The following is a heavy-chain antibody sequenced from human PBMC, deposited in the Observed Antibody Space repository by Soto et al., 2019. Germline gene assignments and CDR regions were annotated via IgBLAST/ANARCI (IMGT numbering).Heavy chain of an antibody. CDR3: PREGHGDWFDS. J-gene: IGHJ5*01. CDR1: GFTFSTYA. V-gene: IGHV3-30-3*01. CDR2: ISDDGTNK. D-gene: IGHD3-10*01. Sequence: ESGGGVVQPGRSLRLSCAASGFTFSTYAMHWVRQAPGKGLEWVAAISDDGTNKYYADSVKGRFTISRDNSRDTLYLQMNSLRAEDTAVYYCPREGHGDWFDSWGQGTLVTVSS.